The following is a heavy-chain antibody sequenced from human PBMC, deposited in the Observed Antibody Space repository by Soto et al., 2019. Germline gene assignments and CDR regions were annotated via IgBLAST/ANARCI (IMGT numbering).Heavy chain of an antibody. V-gene: IGHV4-4*02. CDR3: ARGPSGSSSLDMWFDP. J-gene: IGHJ5*02. CDR2: IYHSGST. CDR1: SISSSNW. D-gene: IGHD6-6*01. Sequence: SISSSNWWSWVRQPPGKGLEWIGEIYHSGSTNYNPSLKSRVTISVDKSKNQFSLKLSSVTAADTAVYYCARGPSGSSSLDMWFDPWGQGTLVTVSS.